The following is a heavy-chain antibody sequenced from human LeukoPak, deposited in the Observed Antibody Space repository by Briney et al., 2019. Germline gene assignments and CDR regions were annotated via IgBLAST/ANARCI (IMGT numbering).Heavy chain of an antibody. CDR1: SFTFTSYG. V-gene: IGHV1-18*01. J-gene: IGHJ4*02. Sequence: VASVKVSCKASSFTFTSYGISWVRQAPGQGLEWMGWISAYNGNTNCAQRLQGRVTMTTDTSTSTAYMELRSLRSDDTAVYYCARDRLFGSGGGSYFDYWGQGTLVTVSS. CDR3: ARDRLFGSGGGSYFDY. D-gene: IGHD3-10*01. CDR2: ISAYNGNT.